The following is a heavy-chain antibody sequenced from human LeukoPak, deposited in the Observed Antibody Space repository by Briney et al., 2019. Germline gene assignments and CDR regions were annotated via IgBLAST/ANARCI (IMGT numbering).Heavy chain of an antibody. Sequence: SETLSLTCTVSGDSISSSSYYWGWIRQPPGKGLEWIGSIYYSGSTYYNPSLKSRVTISVDTSKNQFSLKLSSVTAADTAVYYCASSGSYPFDYWGQGTLVTVSS. CDR2: IYYSGST. V-gene: IGHV4-39*01. J-gene: IGHJ4*02. CDR1: GDSISSSSYY. CDR3: ASSGSYPFDY. D-gene: IGHD1-26*01.